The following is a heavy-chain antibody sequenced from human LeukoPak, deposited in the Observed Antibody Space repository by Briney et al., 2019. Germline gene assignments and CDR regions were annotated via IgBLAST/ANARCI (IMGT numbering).Heavy chain of an antibody. J-gene: IGHJ4*02. V-gene: IGHV3-53*05. Sequence: GGSLRLSCAASGFTVSSNDMSWVRQAPGKGLEWVSVIYSGGTTYYADSVKGRFTISRDNSKNTLYLQMNSLRAEDTAVYYCAKDMPLYSSSWPTTENWGQGTLVTVSS. D-gene: IGHD6-13*01. CDR1: GFTVSSND. CDR3: AKDMPLYSSSWPTTEN. CDR2: IYSGGTT.